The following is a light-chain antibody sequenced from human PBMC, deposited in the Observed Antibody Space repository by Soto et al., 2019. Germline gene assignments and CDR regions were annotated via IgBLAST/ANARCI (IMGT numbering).Light chain of an antibody. V-gene: IGLV2-11*01. CDR3: CSYAGSYTFV. CDR1: SSDVGGYNY. J-gene: IGLJ7*01. CDR2: DVS. Sequence: QSALTHPRSVSGSPGQSVTISCTGTSSDVGGYNYVSWYQQHPGKAPKLMIYDVSKRPSGVPDRFSGSKSGNTASLTISGLQAEDEADYYCCSYAGSYTFVFGGGTQLTVL.